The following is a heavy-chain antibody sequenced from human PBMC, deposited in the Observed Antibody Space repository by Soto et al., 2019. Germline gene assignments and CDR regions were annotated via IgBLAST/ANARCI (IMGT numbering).Heavy chain of an antibody. J-gene: IGHJ3*02. CDR3: ARPVDYDSSGSDAFDI. Sequence: VQLVESGGGVVQPGRSLRLSCAASGFTFSSYGMHWVRQAPGKGLEWVAVIWYDGSNKYYADSVKGRFTISRDNSKNTLYLQMNSLRAEDTAVYYCARPVDYDSSGSDAFDIWGQGTMVTVSS. V-gene: IGHV3-33*01. CDR1: GFTFSSYG. D-gene: IGHD3-22*01. CDR2: IWYDGSNK.